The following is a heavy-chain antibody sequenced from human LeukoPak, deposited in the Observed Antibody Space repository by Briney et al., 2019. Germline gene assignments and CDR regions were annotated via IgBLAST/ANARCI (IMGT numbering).Heavy chain of an antibody. CDR1: GGSISTSNW. CDR2: IYHSGST. Sequence: SETLSLTCAVSGGSISTSNWWSWVRQPPGKGLEWIGEIYHSGSTNYNPSLKSRLTISVDKSKNQFSLKLSSVAAADTAVYFCARDRGHHWFDPWGQGTLVTVSS. V-gene: IGHV4-4*02. CDR3: ARDRGHHWFDP. J-gene: IGHJ5*02.